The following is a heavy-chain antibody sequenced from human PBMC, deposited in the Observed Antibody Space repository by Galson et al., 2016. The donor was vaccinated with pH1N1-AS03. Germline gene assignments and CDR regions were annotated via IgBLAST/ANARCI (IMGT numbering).Heavy chain of an antibody. J-gene: IGHJ5*02. CDR3: ARGSGSPHWFDP. V-gene: IGHV3-23*01. CDR2: VGGVLGSL. Sequence: SLRLSCAASGFTFSIYAMHWVRQAPGKGLEWVSGVGGVLGSLWYAESVKGRFTVSRDNSKGTLDLQMDSLRADDTAVYYCARGSGSPHWFDPWGQGTLVTVSS. CDR1: GFTFSIYA. D-gene: IGHD3-3*01.